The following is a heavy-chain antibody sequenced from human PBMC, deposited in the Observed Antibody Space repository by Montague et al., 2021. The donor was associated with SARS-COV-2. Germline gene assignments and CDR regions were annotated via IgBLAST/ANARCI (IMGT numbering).Heavy chain of an antibody. Sequence: SETLSLTCTVSGGSISSNNYYWDWIRQPPGKGLGWIGSIYDSGSTYYDPSLKSRVTISVDTSKNHFSLKLNSVTAADTAVYYCARRGRKLLPVATTIGGFDIWGQGTMVTVSS. V-gene: IGHV4-39*02. CDR1: GGSISSNNYY. CDR2: IYDSGST. CDR3: ARRGRKLLPVATTIGGFDI. J-gene: IGHJ3*02. D-gene: IGHD5-12*01.